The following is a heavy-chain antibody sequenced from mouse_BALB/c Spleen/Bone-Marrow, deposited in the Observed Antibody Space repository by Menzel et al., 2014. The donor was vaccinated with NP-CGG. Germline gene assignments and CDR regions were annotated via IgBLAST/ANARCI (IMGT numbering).Heavy chain of an antibody. V-gene: IGHV7-3*02. CDR2: IRNKANGYTT. CDR3: ARDRGGLLHDY. D-gene: IGHD1-1*01. J-gene: IGHJ2*01. Sequence: DVMLVESGGGLVQPGGSLRLSCATSGFTFTDYYMSWVRQPPGKALEWLGFIRNKANGYTTEYSASVKGRFTISRDNSKSILYLQMNTLRAEDSATYYCARDRGGLLHDYWGQGTTLTVSS. CDR1: GFTFTDYY.